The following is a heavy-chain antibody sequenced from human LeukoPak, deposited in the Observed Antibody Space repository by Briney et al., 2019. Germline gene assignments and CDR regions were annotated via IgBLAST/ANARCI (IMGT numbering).Heavy chain of an antibody. V-gene: IGHV4-39*01. J-gene: IGHJ4*02. CDR3: ARQDSTRYCSGGSCFSDY. Sequence: SETLSLTCTVSGGSISSSSYYWGWLRQPPGKGLEWIGSIYYSGSTYYNPSLKSRVTISVDTSKNQFSLKLSSVTAADTAVYYCARQDSTRYCSGGSCFSDYWGQGTLVTVSS. CDR1: GGSISSSSYY. CDR2: IYYSGST. D-gene: IGHD2-15*01.